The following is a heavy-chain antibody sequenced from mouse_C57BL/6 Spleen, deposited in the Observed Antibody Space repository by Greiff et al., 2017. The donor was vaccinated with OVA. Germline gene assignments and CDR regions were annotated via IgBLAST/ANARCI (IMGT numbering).Heavy chain of an antibody. Sequence: EVMLVESGGGLVQPGGSMKLSCVASGFTFSNYWMNWVRQSPEKGLEWVAQIRLKSDNYATHYAESVKGRFTISRDDSKSSVYLQMNNLRAEDTGIYYCTLTVVATDAMDYWGQGTSVTVSS. CDR2: IRLKSDNYAT. D-gene: IGHD1-1*01. CDR3: TLTVVATDAMDY. J-gene: IGHJ4*01. V-gene: IGHV6-3*01. CDR1: GFTFSNYW.